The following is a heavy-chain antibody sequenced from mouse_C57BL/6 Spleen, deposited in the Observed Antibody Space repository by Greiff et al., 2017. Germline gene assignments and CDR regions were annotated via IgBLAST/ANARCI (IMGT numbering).Heavy chain of an antibody. CDR3: ARRDDFTYAMDY. CDR1: GYSFTGYY. V-gene: IGHV1-43*01. D-gene: IGHD2-4*01. CDR2: INPSTGGT. J-gene: IGHJ4*01. Sequence: VQLQQSGPELVKPGASVKISCKASGYSFTGYYMHWVKQSSEKSLEWIGEINPSTGGTSYNQKFKGKATLTVDKSSSTAYMQLKSLTYEDSAVYYWARRDDFTYAMDYWGQGTSVTVSS.